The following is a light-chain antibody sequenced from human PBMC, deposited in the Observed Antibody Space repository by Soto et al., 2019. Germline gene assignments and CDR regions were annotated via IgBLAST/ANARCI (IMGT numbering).Light chain of an antibody. CDR2: GAS. CDR1: QTISTY. Sequence: DIQMTQSPSSLAASVGDGVTITARASQTISTYLNWYQQKPGRAPNLLIYGASNLQSGVSSRFSGGGSGTDFTLTITSMQPEDFATYYCQQSYSTPWTFGQGTKVDIK. CDR3: QQSYSTPWT. J-gene: IGKJ1*01. V-gene: IGKV1-39*01.